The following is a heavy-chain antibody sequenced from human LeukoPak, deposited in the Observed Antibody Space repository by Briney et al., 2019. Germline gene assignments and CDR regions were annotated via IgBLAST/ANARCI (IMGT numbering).Heavy chain of an antibody. V-gene: IGHV3-23*01. Sequence: PGGCLRLSCAASVYTFSRYALSWVRQAPGKGRECGSPIRGSGGSTHYTDSVKGRVTLSRDNSKNTLYLQMNSLRAEDTAVYYCAKVSALGVRGYVDYWGQGTLVTVSS. D-gene: IGHD3-10*01. CDR1: VYTFSRYA. CDR3: AKVSALGVRGYVDY. J-gene: IGHJ4*02. CDR2: IRGSGGST.